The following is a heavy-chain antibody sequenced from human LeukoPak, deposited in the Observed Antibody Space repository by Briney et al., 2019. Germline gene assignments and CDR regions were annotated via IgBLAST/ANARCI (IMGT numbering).Heavy chain of an antibody. CDR2: FKSKNRGV. CDR1: GYTLTDHH. J-gene: IGHJ4*02. Sequence: GASVMVSCKASGYTLTDHHVIWVRQAPGQVPEWVAWFKSKNRGVAYAQEFQGRVTMTRDTSTNTAYMELSSLTFDDTAIYYCARDPVDGYSHFDYWGQGTLVTVSS. CDR3: ARDPVDGYSHFDY. V-gene: IGHV1-2*02. D-gene: IGHD5-24*01.